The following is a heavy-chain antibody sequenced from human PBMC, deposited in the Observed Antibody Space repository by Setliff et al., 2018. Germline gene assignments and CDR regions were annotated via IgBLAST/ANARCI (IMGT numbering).Heavy chain of an antibody. J-gene: IGHJ4*02. D-gene: IGHD3-9*01. CDR2: IYYSGST. CDR3: ARTLYDYDILTGPGYYFDY. V-gene: IGHV4-31*03. CDR1: GGSISSGGYY. Sequence: SETLSLTCTVSGGSISSGGYYWSWIRQHPGKGLEWIGYIYYSGSTYYSPSLKSRVTISVDTSKNQFSLKLSSVTAADTAVYYCARTLYDYDILTGPGYYFDYWGQGTLVTVSS.